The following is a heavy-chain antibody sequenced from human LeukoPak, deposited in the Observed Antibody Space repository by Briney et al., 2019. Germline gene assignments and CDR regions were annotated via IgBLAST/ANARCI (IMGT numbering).Heavy chain of an antibody. D-gene: IGHD2-2*01. CDR2: VSYDGSNK. J-gene: IGHJ4*02. CDR1: GFTFSSYG. V-gene: IGHV3-30*18. Sequence: GGSLRLSCAASGFTFSSYGMHWVRQAPGKGLEWVAVVSYDGSNKYYADSVKGRFTISGDNSKNTLYLQMNSLRAEDTAVYYCAKDRYCSSTSCYSMDYWGQGTLVTVSS. CDR3: AKDRYCSSTSCYSMDY.